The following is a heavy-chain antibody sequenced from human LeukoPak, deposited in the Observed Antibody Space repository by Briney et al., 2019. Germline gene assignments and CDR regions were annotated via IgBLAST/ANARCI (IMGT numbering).Heavy chain of an antibody. CDR2: IYWNDDK. D-gene: IGHD4-17*01. V-gene: IGHV2-5*01. CDR3: AHRTTVTQTDY. Sequence: ESGPTLVNPTQTLTRTCTFSGFSLSTSGMTVGWIRQPPGKAPEWLAFIYWNDDKRYSPSLKSRLTITKDTSKNQVVLTITNMDPVDTATYYCAHRTTVTQTDYWGQGTLVTVSS. J-gene: IGHJ4*02. CDR1: GFSLSTSGMT.